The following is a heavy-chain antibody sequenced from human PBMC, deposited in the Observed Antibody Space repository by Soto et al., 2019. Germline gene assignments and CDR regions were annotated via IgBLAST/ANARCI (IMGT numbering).Heavy chain of an antibody. Sequence: LRLSCAASGFTFRSYEMNWVRQAPGKGLEWLSYISSSGDTIYYADSVKGRFTISRDNAKSSLYLQMNSLRAEDTAVYYCARAFYYESSGYEYYFDYWGQGTLVTVSS. CDR3: ARAFYYESSGYEYYFDY. D-gene: IGHD3-22*01. CDR1: GFTFRSYE. J-gene: IGHJ4*02. CDR2: ISSSGDTI. V-gene: IGHV3-48*03.